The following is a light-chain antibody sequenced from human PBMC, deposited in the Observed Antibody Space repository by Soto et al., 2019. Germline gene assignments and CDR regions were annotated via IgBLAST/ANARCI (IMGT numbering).Light chain of an antibody. CDR2: KAS. CDR1: QTISSW. Sequence: DIQMTQSPSTLSCAVGERVTLGCRASQTISSWLAWYQQKPGKAPKLLIYKASTLKSGVPSRFSGSGSATGTEFTLTISSLQPDDLATYYCQQYYSNPWTFGQGTKVDIK. CDR3: QQYYSNPWT. V-gene: IGKV1-5*03. J-gene: IGKJ1*01.